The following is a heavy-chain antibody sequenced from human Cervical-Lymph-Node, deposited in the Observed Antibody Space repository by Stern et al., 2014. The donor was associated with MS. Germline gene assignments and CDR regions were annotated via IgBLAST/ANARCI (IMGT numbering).Heavy chain of an antibody. CDR3: TKDTFGPEDY. Sequence: EVQLVESGGGLVQPGGTLRLSCVASGFTFSNYWMHWVRQAPGKGLLWVARINREGRATIHADSVKGRFSISRDNAKNTLYLEMNSLRAEDTAVYYCTKDTFGPEDYWGQGVSVTVSS. CDR1: GFTFSNYW. D-gene: IGHD3-16*01. J-gene: IGHJ4*02. V-gene: IGHV3-74*02. CDR2: INREGRAT.